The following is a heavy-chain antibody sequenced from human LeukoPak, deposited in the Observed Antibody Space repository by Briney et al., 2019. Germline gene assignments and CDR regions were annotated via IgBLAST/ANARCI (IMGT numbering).Heavy chain of an antibody. CDR2: ISAYNGNT. J-gene: IGHJ4*02. CDR3: AKDAYGVFDY. D-gene: IGHD4-17*01. Sequence: ASVKVSCKASGYTFTNYGISWGRQAPGQGLEWMGWISAYNGNTNYAQKLQGRVTMTTDTSTSTAYMELRSLRSDDTAVYYCAKDAYGVFDYWGQGTLVTVSS. V-gene: IGHV1-18*01. CDR1: GYTFTNYG.